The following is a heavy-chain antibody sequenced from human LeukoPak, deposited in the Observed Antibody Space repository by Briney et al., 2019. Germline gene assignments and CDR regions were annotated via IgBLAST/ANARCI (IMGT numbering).Heavy chain of an antibody. Sequence: SETLSLTCTVSGGSISSYYWSWIRQPPGKGLEWIGYIYYSGSTNYNPSLKSRVTISVDTSKNQFSLKLSSVTAADTAVYYCARAPYYDFWSGYYGPPYFDYWGQGTLVTVSS. D-gene: IGHD3-3*01. V-gene: IGHV4-59*12. CDR2: IYYSGST. J-gene: IGHJ4*02. CDR3: ARAPYYDFWSGYYGPPYFDY. CDR1: GGSISSYY.